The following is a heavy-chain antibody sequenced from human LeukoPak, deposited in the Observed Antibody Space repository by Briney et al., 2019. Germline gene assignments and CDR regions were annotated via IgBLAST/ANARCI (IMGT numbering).Heavy chain of an antibody. CDR3: ARDIGVAYCGGDCYSAPYAFDI. J-gene: IGHJ3*02. D-gene: IGHD2-21*02. Sequence: NPSETLSLTCAVYGGSFSGYYWSWIRQPPGKGLEWIGEINHSGSTNYNPSLKSRVTISVDTSKNQFSLKLSSVTAADTAVYYCARDIGVAYCGGDCYSAPYAFDIWGQGTMVTVSS. CDR2: INHSGST. V-gene: IGHV4-34*01. CDR1: GGSFSGYY.